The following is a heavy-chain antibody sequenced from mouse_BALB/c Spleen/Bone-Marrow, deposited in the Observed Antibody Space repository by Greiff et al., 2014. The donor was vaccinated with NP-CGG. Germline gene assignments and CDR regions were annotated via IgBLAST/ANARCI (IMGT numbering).Heavy chain of an antibody. D-gene: IGHD1-1*01. J-gene: IGHJ2*01. CDR3: ARSRYGSYYGY. V-gene: IGHV1S56*01. CDR1: NYTFTTYY. CDR2: IYPGNVNT. Sequence: VQLVESGPELVKPGASVRISCKASNYTFTTYYIYWVKQRPGQGLEWIGWIYPGNVNTKYNEKFKAKATLTADKSSSTGYMQLSSLTSEDSAVYFCARSRYGSYYGYWGQGTPLTVSS.